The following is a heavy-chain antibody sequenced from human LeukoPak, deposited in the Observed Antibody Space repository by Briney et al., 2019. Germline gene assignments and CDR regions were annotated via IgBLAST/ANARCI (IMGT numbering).Heavy chain of an antibody. CDR3: AREVRGGNSFDY. Sequence: GGSLRLSCAASGFTVSSNYMSWVRQAPGKGLEWVSLIYSGGSTYYADSVRGRFIISRDSSKNTLYLQMNSLRAEDTAVYYCAREVRGGNSFDYWGQGTLVTVSS. CDR2: IYSGGST. D-gene: IGHD3-10*01. CDR1: GFTVSSNY. V-gene: IGHV3-66*01. J-gene: IGHJ4*02.